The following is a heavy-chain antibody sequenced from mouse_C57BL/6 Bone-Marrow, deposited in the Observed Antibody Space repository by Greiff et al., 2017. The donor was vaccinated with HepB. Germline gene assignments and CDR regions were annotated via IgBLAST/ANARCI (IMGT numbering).Heavy chain of an antibody. CDR2: IDPETGGT. J-gene: IGHJ2*01. D-gene: IGHD1-1*01. Sequence: QVQLQQSGAELVRPGASVTLSCKASGYTFTDYAMHWVKQTPVHGLEWIGAIDPETGGTAYNQKFKGKAILTADKSSSTAYMELRSLTSEDSAVYYCTRIFTTIVANDYWGQGTTLTVSS. CDR3: TRIFTTIVANDY. V-gene: IGHV1-15*01. CDR1: GYTFTDYA.